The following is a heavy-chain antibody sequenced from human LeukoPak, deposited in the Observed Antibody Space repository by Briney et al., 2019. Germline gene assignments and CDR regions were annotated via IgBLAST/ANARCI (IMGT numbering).Heavy chain of an antibody. CDR2: ISGSGGST. CDR1: GFTFSSYA. V-gene: IGHV3-23*01. CDR3: AKVIGFGFGGDYFDY. J-gene: IGHJ4*02. D-gene: IGHD3-10*01. Sequence: GGSLRLSCAASGFTFSSYAMSWVRQAPGKGLEWVSAISGSGGSTYYADSVKGRFTISRDNSKNTLYLQMNSLRAEDTAVYYCAKVIGFGFGGDYFDYWGQGTLVTVSS.